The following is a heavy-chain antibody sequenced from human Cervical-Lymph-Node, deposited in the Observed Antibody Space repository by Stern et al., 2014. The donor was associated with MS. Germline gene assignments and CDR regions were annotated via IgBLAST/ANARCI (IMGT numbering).Heavy chain of an antibody. CDR2: SYYSESS. CDR1: GASIRSYS. CDR3: AGGSTVGAPDF. V-gene: IGHV4-59*01. Sequence: QLQLQESGPGLVKPSETLSLTCTVSGASIRSYSWSLIRQTPGTGLEWIGYSYYSESSNQNPSLKSRVTISVDTSKNQFSLRLRSVTAVDTAVYYCAGGSTVGAPDFWGQGTLVTVSS. D-gene: IGHD4-23*01. J-gene: IGHJ4*02.